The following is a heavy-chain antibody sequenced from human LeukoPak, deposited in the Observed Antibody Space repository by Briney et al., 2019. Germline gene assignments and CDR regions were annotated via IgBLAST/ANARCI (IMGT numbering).Heavy chain of an antibody. CDR1: GGSISSSSYH. V-gene: IGHV4-39*01. Sequence: SETLSLTCTVSGGSISSSSYHWGWIRQPPGKGLELIGTIYSGGSTYYNPSLKSRVTISIDTSNNQFFLKLNSVTAADTAVYYCARQRGKMRYFDFVALDYWGQGTLVTVSS. CDR2: IYSGGST. D-gene: IGHD3-9*01. CDR3: ARQRGKMRYFDFVALDY. J-gene: IGHJ4*02.